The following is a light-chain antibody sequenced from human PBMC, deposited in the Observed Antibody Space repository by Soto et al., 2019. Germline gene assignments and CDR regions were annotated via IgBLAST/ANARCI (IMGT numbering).Light chain of an antibody. CDR2: AAF. J-gene: IGKJ5*01. V-gene: IGKV1-12*01. CDR3: QQADSFPIT. Sequence: DIQITQSPSSVSASVGDRVTISCRSSEDINSRLAWYQQKPGNAPKLLIYAAFILQSGVPSRFSGYGSGTDFTLSISSLQPEDFATYYCQQADSFPITSGQGTRLEIK. CDR1: EDINSR.